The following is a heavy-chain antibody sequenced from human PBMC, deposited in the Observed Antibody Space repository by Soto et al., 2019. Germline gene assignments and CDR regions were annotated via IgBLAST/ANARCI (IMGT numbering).Heavy chain of an antibody. CDR1: GYTFTSYG. J-gene: IGHJ6*02. Sequence: QVQLVQSGAEVKKPGASVKVSCKASGYTFTSYGISWVRQAPGQGLEWMGWIRAYNGNTNYAQKLPGRVTMNTGTSTSTAYMERRSLRSDDTAVYYCARDLPTMDVWGQGTTVTVSS. V-gene: IGHV1-18*01. CDR2: IRAYNGNT. CDR3: ARDLPTMDV.